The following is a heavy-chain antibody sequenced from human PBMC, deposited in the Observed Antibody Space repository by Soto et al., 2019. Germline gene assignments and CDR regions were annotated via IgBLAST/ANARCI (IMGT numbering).Heavy chain of an antibody. CDR2: ISAYNGNT. CDR1: SYTFTSYG. CDR3: ARERAYYYIWGSSEGYFYY. Sequence: ASVKVSCKASSYTFTSYGISWVRQAPGQGLEWMGWISAYNGNTNYAQKLQGRVTMTTDTSTSTAYMELRSLRSDDTAVYYCARERAYYYIWGSSEGYFYYWGKGTLVTVSS. J-gene: IGHJ4*02. V-gene: IGHV1-18*01. D-gene: IGHD3-16*01.